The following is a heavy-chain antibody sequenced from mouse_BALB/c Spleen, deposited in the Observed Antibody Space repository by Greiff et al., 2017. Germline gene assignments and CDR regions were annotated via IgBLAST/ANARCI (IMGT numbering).Heavy chain of an antibody. D-gene: IGHD2-1*01. CDR3: NAWGGNYYHMDY. J-gene: IGHJ2*01. CDR2: IDPENGDT. CDR1: GFNIKDYY. Sequence: VQLQQSGAELVRPGASVKLSCTASGFNIKDYYMHWVKQRPEQGLEWIGWIDPENGDTEYAPKFQGKATMTADTSSNTAYLQLSSLTSEDTAVYYCNAWGGNYYHMDYWGQGTTLTVAS. V-gene: IGHV14-4*02.